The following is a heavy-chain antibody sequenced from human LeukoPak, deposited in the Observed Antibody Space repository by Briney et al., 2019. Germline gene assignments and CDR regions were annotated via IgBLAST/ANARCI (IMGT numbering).Heavy chain of an antibody. Sequence: SETLSLTCAVYGGSFSGYYWSWIRQPPGKGLEWIGEINHSGSTNYNPSLKSRVTISVDTSKNQFSLMLSSVTAADTAVYYCARGRSYYYGSGSYYNDQGNAFDIWGQGTMVTVSS. CDR1: GGSFSGYY. V-gene: IGHV4-34*01. CDR2: INHSGST. CDR3: ARGRSYYYGSGSYYNDQGNAFDI. J-gene: IGHJ3*02. D-gene: IGHD3-10*01.